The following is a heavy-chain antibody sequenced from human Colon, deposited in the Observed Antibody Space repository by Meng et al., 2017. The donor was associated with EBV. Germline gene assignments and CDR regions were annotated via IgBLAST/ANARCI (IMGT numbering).Heavy chain of an antibody. V-gene: IGHV3-11*01. Sequence: LVESGGGFVKPGGSLSLSCAASGVNFNDYYMTWIRQAPGKGLEWVAFISKMGDGISYAESVRGRFTISRDSATHSLYLQMNSLRAEDTAVYYCARDLGGPRDYWGQGTLVTVSS. D-gene: IGHD6-25*01. CDR3: ARDLGGPRDY. J-gene: IGHJ4*02. CDR1: GVNFNDYY. CDR2: ISKMGDGI.